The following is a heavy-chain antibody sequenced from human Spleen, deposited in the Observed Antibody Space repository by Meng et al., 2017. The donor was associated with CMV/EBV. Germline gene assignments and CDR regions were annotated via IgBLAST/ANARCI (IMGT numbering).Heavy chain of an antibody. CDR2: IYYSGST. J-gene: IGHJ4*02. Sequence: SETLSLTCTVSGGSISSSSYYWGWIRQPPGKGLEWIGSIYYSGSTYYNPSLKSRVTISVDTSKNQFSLKLTSVTAADTAVYYCARSIVDTVEGPALSGFDYWGQGTLVTVSS. CDR3: ARSIVDTVEGPALSGFDY. CDR1: GGSISSSSYY. D-gene: IGHD3-22*01. V-gene: IGHV4-39*07.